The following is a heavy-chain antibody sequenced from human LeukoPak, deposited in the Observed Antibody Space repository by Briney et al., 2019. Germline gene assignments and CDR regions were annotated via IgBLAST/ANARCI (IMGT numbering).Heavy chain of an antibody. J-gene: IGHJ4*02. V-gene: IGHV4-59*01. D-gene: IGHD6-13*01. CDR1: GGSISSYY. CDR2: IYYSGST. CDR3: ARVTGYRIDDYFDY. Sequence: SETLSLTCTVSGGSISSYYWSWIRQPPGKGLEWIGYIYYSGSTNYNPSLKSRVTISVETSKNEFSLKLRAVTAADTAVSYCARVTGYRIDDYFDYWGQGTLVTVSS.